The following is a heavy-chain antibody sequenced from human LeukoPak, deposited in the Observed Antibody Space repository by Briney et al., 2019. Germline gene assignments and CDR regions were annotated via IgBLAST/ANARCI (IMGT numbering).Heavy chain of an antibody. CDR2: INPSGGST. D-gene: IGHD3-22*01. CDR3: ARDPGNSYGPHDSSGYWFDY. V-gene: IGHV1-46*01. J-gene: IGHJ4*02. Sequence: ASVKVSCKASGYTFTSYYMHWVRQAPGQGLEWMGIINPSGGSTSYAQKFQGRVTMTRDMSTSTVYMELSSLRSEDTAVYYCARDPGNSYGPHDSSGYWFDYWGQGTLVTVSS. CDR1: GYTFTSYY.